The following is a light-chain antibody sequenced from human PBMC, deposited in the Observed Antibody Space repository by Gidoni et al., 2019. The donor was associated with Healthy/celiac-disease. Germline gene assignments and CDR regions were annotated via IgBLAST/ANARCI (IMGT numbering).Light chain of an antibody. V-gene: IGKV1-39*01. Sequence: DIQMTQSPSSLSASVGDRVTITCRESQSISSYLYWYQQKPGKDSKLLIYAESSLQSGVPSRFSGRGSWTEFTLTISSLQPEDFATYYCQQSYSTLATFGQGPKLEIK. CDR2: AES. CDR3: QQSYSTLAT. CDR1: QSISSY. J-gene: IGKJ2*01.